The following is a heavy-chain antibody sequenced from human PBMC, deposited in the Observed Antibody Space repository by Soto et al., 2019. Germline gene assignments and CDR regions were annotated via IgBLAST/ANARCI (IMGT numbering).Heavy chain of an antibody. D-gene: IGHD2-15*01. CDR2: IIPIFGTA. CDR1: GGTFSSYA. V-gene: IGHV1-69*06. Sequence: ASVKVSCKASGGTFSSYAISWVRQAPGQGLEWMGGIIPIFGTANYAQKFQGRVTITADKSTSTAYMELSSLRSEDTAVYYCASTLRGYCSGGSCSRVFDYWGQGTLVTVSS. J-gene: IGHJ4*02. CDR3: ASTLRGYCSGGSCSRVFDY.